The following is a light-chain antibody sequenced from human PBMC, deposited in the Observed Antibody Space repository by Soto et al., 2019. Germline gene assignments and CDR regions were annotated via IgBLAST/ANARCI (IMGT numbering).Light chain of an antibody. V-gene: IGLV2-8*01. CDR1: SSDVGAYSY. CDR2: EVS. J-gene: IGLJ2*01. Sequence: QSALTQPPSASGSPGQSVTISCTGTSSDVGAYSYVSWYQQHPDKAPKLMIYEVSKRPSGVPDRFSGSKSGNTASLAVPGLQGEDEADYYCRSYAGSNNFVVFGGGTKLTVL. CDR3: RSYAGSNNFVV.